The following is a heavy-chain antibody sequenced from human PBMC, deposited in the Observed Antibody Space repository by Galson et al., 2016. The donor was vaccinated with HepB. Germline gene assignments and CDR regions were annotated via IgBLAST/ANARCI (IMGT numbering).Heavy chain of an antibody. V-gene: IGHV4-31*03. Sequence: TLSLTCTVSGASIRSDSHSWNWIRQHPGKGLEWIGYIYHTGSTYYNPSLRSRVIISLDASENQFSLNLSAVTAADTAVYYCARDPLGGKSWSLWDQGTLVTVSS. CDR2: IYHTGST. CDR1: GASIRSDSHS. D-gene: IGHD6-13*01. J-gene: IGHJ4*02. CDR3: ARDPLGGKSWSL.